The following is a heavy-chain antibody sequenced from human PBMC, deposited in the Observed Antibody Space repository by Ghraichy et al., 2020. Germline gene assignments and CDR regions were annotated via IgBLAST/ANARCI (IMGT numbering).Heavy chain of an antibody. J-gene: IGHJ6*04. Sequence: GGSLRLSCTASGFTFNTFVMTWVRQAPGKGLEWVSSISGSGGRTYHADSVKGRFTISRDNPKNTLFLQMNSLGAEDTAVYYCAKSPFFYGSDNYFAYYYQYAMGVWGKGTTVTVSS. CDR1: GFTFNTFV. D-gene: IGHD3-10*01. CDR2: ISGSGGRT. V-gene: IGHV3-23*01. CDR3: AKSPFFYGSDNYFAYYYQYAMGV.